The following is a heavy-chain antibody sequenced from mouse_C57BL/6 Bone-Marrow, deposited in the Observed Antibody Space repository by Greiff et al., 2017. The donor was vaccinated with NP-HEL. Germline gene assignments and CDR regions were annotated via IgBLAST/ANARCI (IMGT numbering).Heavy chain of an antibody. CDR3: ARHGYDEFDY. CDR2: IRSGGSYT. V-gene: IGHV5-6*01. D-gene: IGHD2-2*01. J-gene: IGHJ2*01. Sequence: EVKVVESGGDLVKPGGSLKLSCAASGFTFSSYGMSWVRQTPDKRLEWVATIRSGGSYTYYPDSVKGRFTISRDNAKNTLYLQMSSLKAEDTAMYYCARHGYDEFDYWGQGTTLTVSS. CDR1: GFTFSSYG.